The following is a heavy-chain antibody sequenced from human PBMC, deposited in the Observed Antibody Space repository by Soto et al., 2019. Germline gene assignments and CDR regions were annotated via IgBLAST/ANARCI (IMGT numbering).Heavy chain of an antibody. J-gene: IGHJ4*02. V-gene: IGHV4-39*01. D-gene: IGHD1-1*01. Sequence: QLQLQESGPGLVKPSETLSLTCTVSGGSISSSSYYWGWIRQPPGKGLEWIGRISYSGSTCYNPSLNSRVTMSADTSKNPSYLQLSSVTGADTAVYCCAIHNLDEDYWGQGTLVTVSS. CDR3: AIHNLDEDY. CDR2: ISYSGST. CDR1: GGSISSSSYY.